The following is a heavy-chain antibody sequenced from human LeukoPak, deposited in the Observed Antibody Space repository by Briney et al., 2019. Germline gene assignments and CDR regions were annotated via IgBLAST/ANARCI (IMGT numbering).Heavy chain of an antibody. CDR1: GFTFSSHG. V-gene: IGHV3-30*18. CDR2: ISYDGSNK. Sequence: TGGSLRLSCAASGFTFSSHGMHWVRQAPGKGLEWVAVISYDGSNKYYADSVKGRFTISRDNSKNTLYLQMNSLRAEDTAVYYCAKRHETYGMDVWGQGTTVTVSS. CDR3: AKRHETYGMDV. J-gene: IGHJ6*02.